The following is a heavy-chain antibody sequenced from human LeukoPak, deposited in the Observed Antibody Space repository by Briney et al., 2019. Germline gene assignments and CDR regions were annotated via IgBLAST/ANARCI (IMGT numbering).Heavy chain of an antibody. CDR2: TYYSGST. V-gene: IGHV4-31*03. J-gene: IGHJ3*02. D-gene: IGHD3-22*01. CDR1: GGSISSGGYY. Sequence: RTSQTLSLTCTVSGGSISSGGYYGSWIRQHPGKGLEWIGYTYYSGSTYHNPSLKSRVTISVDTSKNQFSLKLSSVTAADTAVYYCAVPREFHDSSGVDAFDIWGQGTMVTVSS. CDR3: AVPREFHDSSGVDAFDI.